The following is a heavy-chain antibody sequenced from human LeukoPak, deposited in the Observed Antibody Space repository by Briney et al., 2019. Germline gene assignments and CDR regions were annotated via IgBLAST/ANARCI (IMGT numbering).Heavy chain of an antibody. CDR2: INHSGST. CDR3: ARGLTPDAFDI. Sequence: SETLSLTCTVSGYSISSGYYWGWIRQPPGKGLEWIGEINHSGSTNYNPSLKSRVTISVDTSKNQFSLKLSSVTAAETAVYYCARGLTPDAFDIWGQGTMVTVSS. J-gene: IGHJ3*02. CDR1: GYSISSGYY. V-gene: IGHV4-38-2*02.